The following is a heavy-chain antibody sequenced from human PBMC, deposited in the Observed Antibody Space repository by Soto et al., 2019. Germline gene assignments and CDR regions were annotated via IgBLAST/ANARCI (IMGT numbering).Heavy chain of an antibody. CDR2: ISYDGSNK. CDR1: GFTFSSYG. J-gene: IGHJ6*02. D-gene: IGHD6-13*01. CDR3: AKDLALGSWYRGGMDV. Sequence: QVQLVESGGGVVQPGRSLRLSCAASGFTFSSYGMHWVRQAPGKGLEWVAVISYDGSNKYYADSVKGRFTISRDNSKNTLYLQMNCLSAEDTAVYYCAKDLALGSWYRGGMDVWGQGTTVTVSS. V-gene: IGHV3-30*18.